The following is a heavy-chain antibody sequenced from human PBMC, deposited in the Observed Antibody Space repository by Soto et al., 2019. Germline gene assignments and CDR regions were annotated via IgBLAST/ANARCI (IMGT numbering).Heavy chain of an antibody. Sequence: GGSLRLSCAASGFTFSSYAMSWVRQAPGKGLEWVSAISGSGGSTYYADSVKGRFTISRDNSKNTLYLQMNSLRAEDTAVYYCAKDRLLRVYYYDSSGYSLWGQGTLVTVSS. CDR2: ISGSGGST. D-gene: IGHD3-22*01. CDR3: AKDRLLRVYYYDSSGYSL. CDR1: GFTFSSYA. J-gene: IGHJ4*02. V-gene: IGHV3-23*01.